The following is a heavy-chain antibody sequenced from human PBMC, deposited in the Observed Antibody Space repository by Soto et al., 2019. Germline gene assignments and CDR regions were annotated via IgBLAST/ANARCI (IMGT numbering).Heavy chain of an antibody. CDR2: IYYSGST. Sequence: QVQLQESGPGLVKPSQTLSLTCTVSGGSISSGGYYWSWIRQHPGKGLEWIGYIYYSGSTYYNPSLKSRVTISVDTSKNPFSLKLSSVTAADTAVYYCARGEYCGGDCYSSYAYWGQGTLVTVSS. J-gene: IGHJ4*02. CDR3: ARGEYCGGDCYSSYAY. CDR1: GGSISSGGYY. D-gene: IGHD2-21*02. V-gene: IGHV4-31*03.